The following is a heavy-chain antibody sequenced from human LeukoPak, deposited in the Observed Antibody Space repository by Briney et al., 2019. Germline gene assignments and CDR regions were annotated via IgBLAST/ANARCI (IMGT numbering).Heavy chain of an antibody. CDR3: ASYQVGTTSGFDY. CDR2: IYYSGST. D-gene: IGHD1-26*01. Sequence: SETLSLTCTVSGGSISSRSYYWGWIRQPPGKGLEWIGNIYYSGSTYYNPSLKSRVTMSVDTSKNQFSLKLSSVTAADTAVYYCASYQVGTTSGFDYRGQGTLVTVSS. J-gene: IGHJ4*02. CDR1: GGSISSRSYY. V-gene: IGHV4-39*01.